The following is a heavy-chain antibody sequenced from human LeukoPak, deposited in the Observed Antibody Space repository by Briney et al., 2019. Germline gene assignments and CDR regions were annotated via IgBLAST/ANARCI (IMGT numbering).Heavy chain of an antibody. CDR1: GGSISSYY. CDR2: IYYSGST. J-gene: IGHJ6*02. CDR3: ARAGAYSYYYYGMDV. V-gene: IGHV4-59*01. Sequence: SETLSLTCTVSGGSISSYYWSWIRQPPGKGLEWIGYIYYSGSTNYNPSLKSRVTILVDTSKSQFSLKLSSVTAADTAVYYCARAGAYSYYYYGMDVWGQGTTVTVSS. D-gene: IGHD2-15*01.